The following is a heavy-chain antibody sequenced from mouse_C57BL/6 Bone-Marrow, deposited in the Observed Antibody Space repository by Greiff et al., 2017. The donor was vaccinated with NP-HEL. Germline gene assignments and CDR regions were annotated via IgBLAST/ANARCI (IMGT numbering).Heavy chain of an antibody. J-gene: IGHJ2*01. CDR2: IYPRSGNT. V-gene: IGHV1-81*01. CDR1: GYTFTSYG. D-gene: IGHD4-1*01. CDR3: ARRWDGY. Sequence: QVQLQQSGAELARPGASVKLSCKASGYTFTSYGISWVKQRTGQGLEWIGEIYPRSGNTYYNEKFKGKATLTADKSSSTAYMELRSLTSEDSAVYFCARRWDGYWGQGTTLPVSS.